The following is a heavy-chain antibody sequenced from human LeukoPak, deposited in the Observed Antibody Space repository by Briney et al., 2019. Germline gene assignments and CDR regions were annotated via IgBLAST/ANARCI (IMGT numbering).Heavy chain of an antibody. CDR1: GFTFSSHA. D-gene: IGHD3-22*01. CDR2: ISGSGGNT. Sequence: QSGGSLRLSCAASGFTFSSHAMSWVRQAPGKGLEWVSAISGSGGNTYYADSVKGRFTISRDNSKNTLYLQMNSLRAEDTAVYYCAKTLPEIYYDSSGYLGGFDYWGQGTLVTVSS. V-gene: IGHV3-23*01. CDR3: AKTLPEIYYDSSGYLGGFDY. J-gene: IGHJ4*02.